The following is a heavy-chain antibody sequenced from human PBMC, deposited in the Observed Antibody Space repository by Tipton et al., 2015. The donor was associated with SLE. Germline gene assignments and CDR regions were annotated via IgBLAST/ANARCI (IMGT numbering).Heavy chain of an antibody. D-gene: IGHD3-3*02. Sequence: SLRLSCAASGFTFSAYGMHWVRQAPGKGLEWVAVISYDGSNKYYADSVKGRFTISRDNSKNTLYLQMNSLKAEDTAVYYCARDQLPFLEWSVPGHWGQGALVTVS. V-gene: IGHV3-30*04. CDR1: GFTFSAYG. CDR3: ARDQLPFLEWSVPGH. CDR2: ISYDGSNK. J-gene: IGHJ4*02.